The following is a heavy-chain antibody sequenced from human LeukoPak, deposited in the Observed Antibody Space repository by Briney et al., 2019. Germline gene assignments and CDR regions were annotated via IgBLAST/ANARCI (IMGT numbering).Heavy chain of an antibody. V-gene: IGHV3-30-3*01. CDR2: ISYDGSNK. CDR1: GFTFSSYA. J-gene: IGHJ6*02. CDR3: ARGPNHYYYYYGMDV. Sequence: PGGSLRLSCAASGFTFSSYAMHWVRQAPGKGLEWVAVISYDGSNKYYADSVKGRFTISRDNSKNTLYLQMNSLRAEDTAVYYCARGPNHYYYYYGMDVWGQGTTVTVSS.